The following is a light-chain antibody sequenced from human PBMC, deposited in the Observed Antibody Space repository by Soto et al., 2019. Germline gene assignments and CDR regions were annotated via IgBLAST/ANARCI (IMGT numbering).Light chain of an antibody. V-gene: IGLV1-44*01. J-gene: IGLJ1*01. CDR1: SSNIGSNT. CDR2: SNN. Sequence: QPVLTQPPSASGTPGQRVTISCSRSSSNIGSNTVNWYQQLPGTAPKLLIYSNNQRPSGVPDRFSGSKSGTSASLAISGLQSEDEADYYCAAWDDSLNGPFVFGTGTKLTVL. CDR3: AAWDDSLNGPFV.